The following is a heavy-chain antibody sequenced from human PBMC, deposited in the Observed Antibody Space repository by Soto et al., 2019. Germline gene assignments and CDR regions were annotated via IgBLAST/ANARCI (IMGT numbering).Heavy chain of an antibody. V-gene: IGHV3-30-3*01. CDR2: ISYDGSNK. J-gene: IGHJ6*02. CDR1: GFTFSSYA. CDR3: ARDQPPGDV. Sequence: GGSLRLSCAASGFTFSSYAMHWVRQAPGKGLEWVAVISYDGSNKYYADSVKGRFTISRDNAKNSLYLQMNSLRDEDTAVYYCARDQPPGDVWGQGTTVTVSS.